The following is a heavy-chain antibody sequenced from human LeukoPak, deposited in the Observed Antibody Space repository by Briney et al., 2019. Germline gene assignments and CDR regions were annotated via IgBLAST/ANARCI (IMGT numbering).Heavy chain of an antibody. D-gene: IGHD6-13*01. CDR3: AKAQDPIAAAGTSPFDY. Sequence: GGSLRLSCAASGFTFSSYAMNWVRQAPGKGLEWVSGISGSGGTTYYADSVKGRFTISRDNSKNTLYLQMNSLRAEDTAVYYCAKAQDPIAAAGTSPFDYWGQGTLVTVSS. V-gene: IGHV3-23*01. J-gene: IGHJ4*02. CDR2: ISGSGGTT. CDR1: GFTFSSYA.